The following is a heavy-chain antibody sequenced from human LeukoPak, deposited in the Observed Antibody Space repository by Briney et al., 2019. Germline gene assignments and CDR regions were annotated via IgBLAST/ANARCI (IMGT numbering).Heavy chain of an antibody. CDR2: INSDGSSI. Sequence: GGSLTLSCAASGFTFSSYWMHWIRQAPGQGRVWVSRINSDGSSINYADSVKGRFTISRDNAKNTLHLQMNSLRGEDTAVYYCARDLDGSGNYHWFDPWGQGTLVTVSS. V-gene: IGHV3-74*01. CDR3: ARDLDGSGNYHWFDP. D-gene: IGHD3-10*01. CDR1: GFTFSSYW. J-gene: IGHJ5*02.